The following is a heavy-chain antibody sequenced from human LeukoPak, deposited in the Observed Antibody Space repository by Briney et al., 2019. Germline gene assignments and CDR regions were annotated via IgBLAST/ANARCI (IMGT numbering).Heavy chain of an antibody. CDR1: GFTFSFNS. D-gene: IGHD2-8*01. Sequence: GGSLRLSCAASGFTFSFNSMHWVRQGPGKGQVWVSRIKRDGRGTTYADSVKGRVTSSRDNAKNTLYLQMNSLRAEDTAVYYCARSNGFGMDVWGQGTTVTVSS. CDR2: IKRDGRGT. CDR3: ARSNGFGMDV. V-gene: IGHV3-74*01. J-gene: IGHJ6*02.